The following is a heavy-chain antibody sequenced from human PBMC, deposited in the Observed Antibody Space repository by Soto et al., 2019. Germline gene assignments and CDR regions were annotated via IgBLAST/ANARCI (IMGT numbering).Heavy chain of an antibody. V-gene: IGHV1-8*01. CDR3: ARGINYYDSGDDAFDI. D-gene: IGHD3-10*01. J-gene: IGHJ3*02. CDR1: GYTFTSYD. Sequence: QVQLVQSGAEVKKPGASVKVSCKASGYTFTSYDINWVRQATGHGLEWMGWMNPKSGNTGYAQKCQGRVTMTRNTSMSTAYMELSSLRSEDTAVYYCARGINYYDSGDDAFDIWGQGTKVTVSS. CDR2: MNPKSGNT.